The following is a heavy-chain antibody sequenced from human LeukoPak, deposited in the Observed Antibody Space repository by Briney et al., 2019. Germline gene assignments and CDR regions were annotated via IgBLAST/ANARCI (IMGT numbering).Heavy chain of an antibody. J-gene: IGHJ4*02. Sequence: PGGSLRLSCAASGFTFSPYAMYWVRQAPGKGLEWVAVISYDGTDKYYADFVKGRFTISRDNSKNTLYLQMNSLRAEDTAVYYCEGTYYYDSSDDYWGQGTLVTVSS. CDR2: ISYDGTDK. CDR1: GFTFSPYA. V-gene: IGHV3-30*04. D-gene: IGHD3-22*01. CDR3: EGTYYYDSSDDY.